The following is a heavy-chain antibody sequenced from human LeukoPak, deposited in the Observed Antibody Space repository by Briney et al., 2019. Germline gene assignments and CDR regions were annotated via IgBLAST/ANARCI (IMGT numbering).Heavy chain of an antibody. CDR3: ARTEYYFDH. V-gene: IGHV4-59*01. Sequence: SETLSLTCTVSGGSIRSYYWSWIRQPPGGGLEWIGYVFHSGSTNYNPSLRSRVTISVDTSKSQFSLRLNSVTAADTAVYYCARTEYYFDHWGQGTLVTVSS. J-gene: IGHJ4*02. CDR2: VFHSGST. D-gene: IGHD3-10*01. CDR1: GGSIRSYY.